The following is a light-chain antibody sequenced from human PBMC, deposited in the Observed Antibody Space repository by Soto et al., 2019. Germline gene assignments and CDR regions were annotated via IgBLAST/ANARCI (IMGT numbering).Light chain of an antibody. J-gene: IGLJ2*01. CDR1: SSDVGGFNY. V-gene: IGLV2-14*03. CDR3: SSYASTTLLV. CDR2: DVS. Sequence: QSVLTQPASVSGSPGQSITISCTGTSSDVGGFNYVSWYHHHPGKAPKLMIYDVSNRPSGVSDRFSGSKSGNTASLTISGLQAEDEAYYYCSSYASTTLLVFGGGTKLTVL.